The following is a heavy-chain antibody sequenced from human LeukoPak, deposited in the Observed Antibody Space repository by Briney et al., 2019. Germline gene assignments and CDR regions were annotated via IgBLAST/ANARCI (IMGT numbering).Heavy chain of an antibody. Sequence: PGRSLRLSCAASGFTFSSYGMHWVRQAPGKGLEWVAVISYDGSNKYYADSVKGRFTISRDNSKNTLYLQMNSLRAEDTAVYYCAKGKYDFWSGYYPFDYWGQGTLVTASS. CDR2: ISYDGSNK. D-gene: IGHD3-3*01. V-gene: IGHV3-30*18. J-gene: IGHJ4*02. CDR3: AKGKYDFWSGYYPFDY. CDR1: GFTFSSYG.